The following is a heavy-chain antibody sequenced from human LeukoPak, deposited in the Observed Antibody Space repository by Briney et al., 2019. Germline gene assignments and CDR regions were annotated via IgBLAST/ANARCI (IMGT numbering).Heavy chain of an antibody. D-gene: IGHD3-10*01. V-gene: IGHV3-66*01. CDR1: GFTVSRNY. CDR2: IYSGGNT. CDR3: ATSPPGTYYRFAY. J-gene: IGHJ4*02. Sequence: GGSLRLSCAASGFTVSRNYMNWVRQAPGKGLEWVSVIYSGGNTYYADSVRGRFTISRDNSKNTLYLQMNSLRAEDTAVYYRATSPPGTYYRFAYWGQGTLVTVSS.